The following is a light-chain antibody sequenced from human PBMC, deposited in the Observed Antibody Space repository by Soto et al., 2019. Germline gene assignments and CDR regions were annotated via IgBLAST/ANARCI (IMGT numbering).Light chain of an antibody. CDR3: QQYDNSPLT. J-gene: IGKJ4*01. Sequence: ELVMTQSPATLSVSPGERATLSCRASQSFSSNVAWYQQKPGQAPRLLIYGTSTRVTGIPSRFSGGGSGTEFPHTISSLQSEDFAVYYCQQYDNSPLTFGGGTKGEIK. CDR1: QSFSSN. CDR2: GTS. V-gene: IGKV3-15*01.